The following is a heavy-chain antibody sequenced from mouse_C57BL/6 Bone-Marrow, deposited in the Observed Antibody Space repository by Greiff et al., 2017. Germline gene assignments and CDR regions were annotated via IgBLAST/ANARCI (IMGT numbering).Heavy chain of an antibody. D-gene: IGHD1-1*01. Sequence: QVQLKESGPELVRPGVSVKISCKGSGYTFTDYAMHWVKQSHGKSLEWIGVISPYYGDASYNQKFKDKATMTVDKSSSTAYMDLTRLTSEDSAVYDCARFGVLRCWRGFAYWGQGTPLTVSA. V-gene: IGHV1-67*01. J-gene: IGHJ3*01. CDR2: ISPYYGDA. CDR3: ARFGVLRCWRGFAY. CDR1: GYTFTDYA.